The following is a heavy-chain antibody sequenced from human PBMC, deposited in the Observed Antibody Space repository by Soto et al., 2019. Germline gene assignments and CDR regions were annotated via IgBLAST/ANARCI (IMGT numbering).Heavy chain of an antibody. CDR3: ARRKGYYYGSEDYYFDY. D-gene: IGHD3-10*01. V-gene: IGHV4-39*01. J-gene: IGHJ4*02. Sequence: SETLSLTCTVSGGSISSNSYYWGWIRQPPGKGLERIGSIYYSGSTYYNPSLKSRVTISVDTSKNQFSLKLSSVTAADTAVYYCARRKGYYYGSEDYYFDYWGQGTLVTVSS. CDR1: GGSISSNSYY. CDR2: IYYSGST.